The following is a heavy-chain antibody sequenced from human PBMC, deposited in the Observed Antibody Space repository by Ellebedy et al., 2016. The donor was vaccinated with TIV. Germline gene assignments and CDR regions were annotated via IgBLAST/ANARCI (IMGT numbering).Heavy chain of an antibody. D-gene: IGHD3-10*01. CDR2: ISSSNNYI. CDR3: VRDYSGSGNFDI. CDR1: GFSFSRYS. V-gene: IGHV3-21*01. J-gene: IGHJ3*02. Sequence: GESLKISCAASGFSFSRYSMNWVRQAPGKGLEWVSSISSSNNYIHYADSVRGRFTISRDDAKNSLFLQMNSLRAEDTAVYYCVRDYSGSGNFDIWGLGAMVTVSS.